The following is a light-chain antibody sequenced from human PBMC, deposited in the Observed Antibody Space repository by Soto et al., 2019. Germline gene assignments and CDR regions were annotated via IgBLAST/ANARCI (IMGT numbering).Light chain of an antibody. CDR3: QQYGSSPWT. V-gene: IGKV3-20*01. J-gene: IGKJ3*01. CDR1: QSVSSSY. CDR2: GAS. Sequence: EIVLTQSPGTLSLSPGERATLSCRASQSVSSSYLAWYQQKPGQAPRLLIYGASSRATGIPDRFSGSGSGTDFTLTISRLEPEDFAVYYCQQYGSSPWTFGPGTKVDL.